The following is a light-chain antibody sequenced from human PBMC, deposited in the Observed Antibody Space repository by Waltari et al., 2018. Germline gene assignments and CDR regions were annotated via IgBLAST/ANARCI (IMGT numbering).Light chain of an antibody. V-gene: IGKV1-5*03. CDR3: QQYNSYSSRA. J-gene: IGKJ1*01. Sequence: DIQMTQSPSTLSASVGARVTIPCRASQSISSWLAWYQQKPGKAPKLLIYKASSLESGVPSRFSGSGSGTEFTLTISSLQPDDFATYYCQQYNSYSSRAFGQGTKVEIK. CDR1: QSISSW. CDR2: KAS.